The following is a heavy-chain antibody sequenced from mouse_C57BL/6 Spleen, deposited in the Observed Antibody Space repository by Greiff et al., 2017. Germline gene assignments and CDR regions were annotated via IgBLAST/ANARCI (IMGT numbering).Heavy chain of an antibody. CDR3: ARTAQATLAWFAY. CDR1: GYTFTSYW. Sequence: QVQLQQPGTELVKPGASVKLSCKASGYTFTSYWMHWVKQRPGQGLEWIGNINPSIGGTNYNEKFKSKATLTVDKSSSTAYMQLSSLTSEDSAVYYCARTAQATLAWFAYWGQGTLVTVSA. CDR2: INPSIGGT. J-gene: IGHJ3*01. D-gene: IGHD3-2*02. V-gene: IGHV1-53*01.